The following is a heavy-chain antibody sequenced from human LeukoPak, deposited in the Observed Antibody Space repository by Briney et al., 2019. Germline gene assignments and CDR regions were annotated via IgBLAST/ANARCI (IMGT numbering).Heavy chain of an antibody. V-gene: IGHV3-48*02. Sequence: PGGPLRLSCAASGFTFSSYSMNWVRQAPGKGLEWVSYISSSSSSTYYADSVKGRFTISRDNAKNSLYLQMNSLRDEDTAVYYCAKEAGCGLDYWGQGTLVTVSS. D-gene: IGHD2-21*01. CDR3: AKEAGCGLDY. CDR1: GFTFSSYS. CDR2: ISSSSSST. J-gene: IGHJ4*02.